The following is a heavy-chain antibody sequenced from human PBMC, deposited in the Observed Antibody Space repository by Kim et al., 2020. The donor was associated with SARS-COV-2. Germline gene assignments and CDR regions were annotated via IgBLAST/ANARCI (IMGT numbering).Heavy chain of an antibody. J-gene: IGHJ6*02. D-gene: IGHD6-19*01. CDR1: GGSISSGGYY. Sequence: SETLSLTCTVSGGSISSGGYYWSWIRQHPGKGLEWIGYIYYSGSTYYNPSLKSRVTISVDTSKNQFSLKLSSVTAADTAVYYCARGIAVAEVDYYYYGMDVWGQGTTVTVS. CDR3: ARGIAVAEVDYYYYGMDV. CDR2: IYYSGST. V-gene: IGHV4-31*03.